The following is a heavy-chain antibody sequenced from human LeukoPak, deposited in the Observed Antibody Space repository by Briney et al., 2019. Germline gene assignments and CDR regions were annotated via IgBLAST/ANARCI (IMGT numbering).Heavy chain of an antibody. V-gene: IGHV5-10-1*01. J-gene: IGHJ4*02. Sequence: GESLKISCKGSGYSFTSYWISWVREMPGKGLEWMGRIDPSDSYTNYSPSFQGRVTISADKSISTAYLQWSSLKASDTAMYYCARQVVRGVKLGYWGQGTLVTVSS. CDR3: ARQVVRGVKLGY. CDR2: IDPSDSYT. D-gene: IGHD3-10*01. CDR1: GYSFTSYW.